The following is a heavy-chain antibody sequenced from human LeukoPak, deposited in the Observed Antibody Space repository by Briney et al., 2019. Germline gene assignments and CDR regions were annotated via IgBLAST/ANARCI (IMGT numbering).Heavy chain of an antibody. J-gene: IGHJ4*02. Sequence: GGSLRLSCAASGFTVSSNYMSWVRQAPGKGLEWVSVIYSGGSTYYADSVKGRFTISRDNSKNTLYLQTNSLRAEDTAVYYCARFSSSLEYYFDYWGQGTLVTVSS. D-gene: IGHD6-6*01. CDR3: ARFSSSLEYYFDY. CDR2: IYSGGST. CDR1: GFTVSSNY. V-gene: IGHV3-66*02.